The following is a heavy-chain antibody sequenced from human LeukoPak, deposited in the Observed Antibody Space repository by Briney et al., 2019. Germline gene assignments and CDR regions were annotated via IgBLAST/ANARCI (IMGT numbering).Heavy chain of an antibody. CDR1: GYTFTSYD. D-gene: IGHD2-15*01. CDR3: TVLGYCSGGSCYSVDY. Sequence: ASVKVSCKASGYTFTSYDINWVRQATGQGLEWMGWMNPNSGNTGYAQKFQGRVTMTRNTSISTAYMELSSLRSEDTAVYCCTVLGYCSGGSCYSVDYWGQGTLVTVSS. CDR2: MNPNSGNT. J-gene: IGHJ4*02. V-gene: IGHV1-8*01.